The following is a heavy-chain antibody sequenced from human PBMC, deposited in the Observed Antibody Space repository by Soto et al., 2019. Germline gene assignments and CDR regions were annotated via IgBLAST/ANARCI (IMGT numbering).Heavy chain of an antibody. J-gene: IGHJ4*02. CDR3: VRGYCNANRCFFGTFEL. CDR1: EFSFSRYA. Sequence: GGSLRLSCAASEFSFSRYAMNWVHQAPVRGLEWLSGISGSGNAIYYEDSVRGRFTISRDNSRNTLYLEMSSLRVEDTAVYYCVRGYCNANRCFFGTFELWGRGTLVTVSS. D-gene: IGHD2-15*01. V-gene: IGHV3-23*01. CDR2: ISGSGNAI.